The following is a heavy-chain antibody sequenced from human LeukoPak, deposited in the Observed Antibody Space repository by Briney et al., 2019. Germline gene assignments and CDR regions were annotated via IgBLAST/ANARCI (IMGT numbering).Heavy chain of an antibody. CDR3: AREYRSGWLDY. CDR1: GGSISSYY. D-gene: IGHD6-19*01. Sequence: PSETLSLTCTDPGGSISSYYWRCSRQPPGKGLEWIGYIYYSGSTNYNPSLKSRVTISVDTSKNQFSLKLSSVTAADTAVYYCAREYRSGWLDYWGQGTLVTVSS. CDR2: IYYSGST. J-gene: IGHJ4*02. V-gene: IGHV4-59*01.